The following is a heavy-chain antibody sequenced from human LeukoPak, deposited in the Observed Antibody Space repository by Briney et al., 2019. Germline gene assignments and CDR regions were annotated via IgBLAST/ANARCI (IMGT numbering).Heavy chain of an antibody. CDR1: GLTVSSNY. CDR2: FYTDDRT. CDR3: AISNSWPGYFDY. Sequence: PGGSLRLSCAASGLTVSSNYMSWVRQAPGKGLEWVSVFYTDDRTSYADSVQGRFTISRDNSENTVDLQMNSLRAEDTAVYYCAISNSWPGYFDYWGQGTLVTVSS. J-gene: IGHJ4*02. D-gene: IGHD6-13*01. V-gene: IGHV3-66*01.